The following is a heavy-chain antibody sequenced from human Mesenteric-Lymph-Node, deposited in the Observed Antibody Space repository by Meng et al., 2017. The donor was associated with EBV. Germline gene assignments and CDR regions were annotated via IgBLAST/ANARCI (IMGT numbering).Heavy chain of an antibody. V-gene: IGHV4-61*01. J-gene: IGHJ2*01. Sequence: QVQLQESGPGLVKPSEXLSLTCPXSGGSVSSSSYYWSWIRQPPGKGPEWIGYIYYTGNTNYNPSLKSRVTISVDTSKNQFSLKLSSVTAADTAVYYCVRGQNFWSGSRSYWYFDLWGRGTLVTVSS. CDR2: IYYTGNT. CDR3: VRGQNFWSGSRSYWYFDL. D-gene: IGHD3-3*01. CDR1: GGSVSSSSYY.